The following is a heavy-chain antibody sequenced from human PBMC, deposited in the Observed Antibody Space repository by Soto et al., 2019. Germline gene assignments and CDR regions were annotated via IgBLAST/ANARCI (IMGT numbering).Heavy chain of an antibody. Sequence: PSGSLSVTGTIAGGSTSSSSYCWGWSRQPPRKGLEWMGSIYYSGSTYYNPSLKSRVTISVDTSNNQLSLKLRSVNAAATAVYYCARFIAADGTLADYYYYGMDVGGQGTPVT. CDR2: IYYSGST. CDR1: GGSTSSSSYC. D-gene: IGHD6-13*01. V-gene: IGHV4-39*01. J-gene: IGHJ6*02. CDR3: ARFIAADGTLADYYYYGMDV.